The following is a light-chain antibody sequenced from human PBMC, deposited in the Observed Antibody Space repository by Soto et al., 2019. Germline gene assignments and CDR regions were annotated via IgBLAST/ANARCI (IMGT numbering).Light chain of an antibody. V-gene: IGKV3-15*01. Sequence: IGLTQSPGTLSVSLGGRAAGCCVASQSVGANLAWYRQLPGQAPRLLIYGATTRATGIPARFSGSRSGTEFTLTISSLQSEDFALYYCQQYDKWPPLFGQGTRLEIK. CDR2: GAT. CDR3: QQYDKWPPL. J-gene: IGKJ5*01. CDR1: QSVGAN.